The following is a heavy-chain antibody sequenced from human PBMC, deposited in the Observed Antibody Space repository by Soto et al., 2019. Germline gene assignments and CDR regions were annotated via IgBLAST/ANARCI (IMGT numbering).Heavy chain of an antibody. D-gene: IGHD3-22*01. J-gene: IGHJ4*02. CDR3: ARTSYDSSGYYDY. CDR1: GGTFSSYA. Sequence: QVQLVQSGAEVKKPGSSVKVCCKASGGTFSSYAISWVRQAPGQGLEWMGGIIPIFGTANYAQKFQGRVTITADESTSTAYIELSSLRSEDTAVYYCARTSYDSSGYYDYWGQGTLVTVSS. CDR2: IIPIFGTA. V-gene: IGHV1-69*01.